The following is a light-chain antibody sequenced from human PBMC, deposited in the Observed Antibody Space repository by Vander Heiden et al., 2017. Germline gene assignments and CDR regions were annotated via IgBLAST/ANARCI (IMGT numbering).Light chain of an antibody. V-gene: IGKV3-15*01. J-gene: IGKJ2*01. CDR1: QSVGST. CDR3: QLYNTWPPSYT. CDR2: GAS. Sequence: EIVMTQSPGILSVSPGERATLSCRTSQSVGSTLAWYQQKPGQAPRLLIYGASTRATGIPARFSGSGSGTEFTLTISSLQSEDIAVYYCQLYNTWPPSYTFGQGTKLXIK.